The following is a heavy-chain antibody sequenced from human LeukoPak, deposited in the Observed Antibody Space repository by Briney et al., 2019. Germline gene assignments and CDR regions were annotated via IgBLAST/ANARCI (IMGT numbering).Heavy chain of an antibody. CDR2: FDPEDGET. Sequence: ASVKVSCKVSGYTLTELSMHWVRQAPGKGLEWMGGFDPEDGETIYAQKFQGRVTMTEDTSTDTAYMELSSLRSEDTAVYYCATLPIFGVARDAFDIWGQGTMVTVSS. V-gene: IGHV1-24*01. D-gene: IGHD3-3*01. J-gene: IGHJ3*02. CDR3: ATLPIFGVARDAFDI. CDR1: GYTLTELS.